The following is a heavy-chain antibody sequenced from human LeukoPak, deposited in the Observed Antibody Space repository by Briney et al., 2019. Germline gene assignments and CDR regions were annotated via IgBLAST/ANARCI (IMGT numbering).Heavy chain of an antibody. V-gene: IGHV3-48*04. J-gene: IGHJ3*02. CDR3: ARGGIITSYAFEI. CDR1: GFTFSDYT. CDR2: IDLSGSTL. D-gene: IGHD1-26*01. Sequence: GGSLRLSCAASGFTFSDYTMNWVRQAPGKGLEWVSYIDLSGSTLYYVDSVKGRFTISRDNAKNSLYLQMDSLRAEDTAVYYCARGGIITSYAFEIWGQGAMVTVSS.